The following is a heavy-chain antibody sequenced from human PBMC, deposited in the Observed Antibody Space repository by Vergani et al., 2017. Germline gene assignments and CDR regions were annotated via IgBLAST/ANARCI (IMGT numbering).Heavy chain of an antibody. D-gene: IGHD2-2*01. CDR2: IRYDGSNK. Sequence: QVQLVESGGGVVQPGGSLRLSCAASGFTFSSYGMHWVRQAPGKGLEWVAFIRYDGSNKYYADSVKGRFTISRDNSKNTLYLQMKSLRAEDTAVYYCAKERVQGAIHYYFDYWGQGTLVTVSS. CDR1: GFTFSSYG. CDR3: AKERVQGAIHYYFDY. J-gene: IGHJ4*02. V-gene: IGHV3-30*02.